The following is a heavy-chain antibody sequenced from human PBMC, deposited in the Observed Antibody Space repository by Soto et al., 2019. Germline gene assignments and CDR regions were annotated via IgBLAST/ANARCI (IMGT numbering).Heavy chain of an antibody. CDR3: ARGRDSNYDFWSGYFRTGLKNYYYYMDV. CDR1: GGAFSGYY. Sequence: ASGALSPTCAFFGGAFSGYYWGWVRPPPGKGVGWIGGNNNNGSTNYNPSLKSRVTISVDTSKNQFSLKLSSVTAADTAVYYCARGRDSNYDFWSGYFRTGLKNYYYYMDVWGKGTTVTVSS. V-gene: IGHV4-34*01. D-gene: IGHD3-3*01. CDR2: NNNNGST. J-gene: IGHJ6*03.